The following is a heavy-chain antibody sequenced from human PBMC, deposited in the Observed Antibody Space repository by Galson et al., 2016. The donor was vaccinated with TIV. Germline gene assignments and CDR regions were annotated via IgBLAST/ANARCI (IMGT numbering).Heavy chain of an antibody. J-gene: IGHJ4*02. CDR2: INAGNGNT. CDR1: GYTFSIYA. Sequence: SVKVSCKASGYTFSIYAMHWVRQAPGRSLEWMGWINAGNGNTKYSQKFQGRVTITRDTSASTAYMELSSLRSEDTAVYYCARPPYCGGDCYKYDYWGQGTLVTVSS. D-gene: IGHD2-21*02. CDR3: ARPPYCGGDCYKYDY. V-gene: IGHV1-3*01.